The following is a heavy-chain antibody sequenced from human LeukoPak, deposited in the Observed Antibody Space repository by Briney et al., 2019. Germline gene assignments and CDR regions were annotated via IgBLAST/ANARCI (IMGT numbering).Heavy chain of an antibody. D-gene: IGHD6-13*01. CDR3: ASGCAGIAAAP. V-gene: IGHV4-59*02. CDR1: GGSVSSYY. J-gene: IGHJ3*01. CDR2: IYYSGST. Sequence: SETLSLTCTVSGGSVSSYYWSWIRQPPGKGLEWIGYIYYSGSTNYNPSLKSRVTMSIDTSKNQFSLKLNSVTAADTAVYFCASGCAGIAAAPWGQGTMVTVSS.